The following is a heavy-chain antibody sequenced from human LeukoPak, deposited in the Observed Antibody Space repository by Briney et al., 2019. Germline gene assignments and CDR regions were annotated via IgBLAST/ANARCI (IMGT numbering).Heavy chain of an antibody. D-gene: IGHD2-2*01. CDR3: ARDRCSSTSCLDYYMDV. CDR1: GGSISSGSYY. J-gene: IGHJ6*03. Sequence: SETLSLTCTVSGGSISSGSYYWSWIRQPAGKGLEWIGRIYTSGSTNYNPSLKSRVTISVDTSKNQFSLKLSSVTAADTAVYYCARDRCSSTSCLDYYMDVWGKGTTVTVSS. V-gene: IGHV4-61*02. CDR2: IYTSGST.